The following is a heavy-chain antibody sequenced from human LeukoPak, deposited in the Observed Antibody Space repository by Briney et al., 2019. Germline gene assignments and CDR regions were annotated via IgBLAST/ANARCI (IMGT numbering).Heavy chain of an antibody. J-gene: IGHJ4*02. CDR1: GFTFGSYW. Sequence: GGSLRLSCTASGFTFGSYWMSWVRRAPGRGLEWVANIRQDGSKKYYVDSVEGRFTISRDNAKNSLYLQMNSLRAEDTAVYYCARAIAAADCYWGQGTLVTVSS. CDR2: IRQDGSKK. D-gene: IGHD6-13*01. V-gene: IGHV3-7*03. CDR3: ARAIAAADCY.